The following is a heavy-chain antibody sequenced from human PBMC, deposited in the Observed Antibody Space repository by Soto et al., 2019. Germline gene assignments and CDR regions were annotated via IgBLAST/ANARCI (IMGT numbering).Heavy chain of an antibody. CDR2: IYYSGST. CDR3: ARSYSSSSEFDY. J-gene: IGHJ4*02. D-gene: IGHD6-6*01. Sequence: QVQLQESGPGLVKPSETLSLTCTVSGGSVSSGSYYWSWIRQPPGKGLEWIGYIYYSGSTNYNPSLKSRVTISVDTSKNQFSLKLSSVTAAHTAVYYCARSYSSSSEFDYWGQGTLVTVSS. V-gene: IGHV4-61*01. CDR1: GGSVSSGSYY.